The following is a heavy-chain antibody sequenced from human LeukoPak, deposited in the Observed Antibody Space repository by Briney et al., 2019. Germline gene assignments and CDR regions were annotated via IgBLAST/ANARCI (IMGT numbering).Heavy chain of an antibody. J-gene: IGHJ4*02. CDR3: ASQRWLQSSFDY. CDR2: ISSSGSTI. CDR1: GFTFSSYE. V-gene: IGHV3-48*03. D-gene: IGHD5-24*01. Sequence: GGSLRLSCAASGFTFSSYEMNWVRQAPGKGLEWVSYISSSGSTIYYAYSVKGRFTISRDNAKNTLYLQMNTLRAEDTAVYYCASQRWLQSSFDYWGQGTLVTVSS.